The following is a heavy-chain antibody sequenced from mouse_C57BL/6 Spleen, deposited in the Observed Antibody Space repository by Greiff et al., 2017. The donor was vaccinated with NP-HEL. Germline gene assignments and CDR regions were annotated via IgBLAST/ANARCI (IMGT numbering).Heavy chain of an antibody. CDR1: GFTFSDYG. CDR2: ISSGSSTI. J-gene: IGHJ1*03. D-gene: IGHD1-1*01. CDR3: ARTTTVVVPRYFDV. V-gene: IGHV5-17*01. Sequence: EVQLVESGGGLVKPGGSLKLSCAASGFTFSDYGMHWVRQAPEQGLEWVAYISSGSSTIYYADTVKGRFTISRDNAKNTLFLQMTSLRSEDTAMYDCARTTTVVVPRYFDVWGTGTTVTVSS.